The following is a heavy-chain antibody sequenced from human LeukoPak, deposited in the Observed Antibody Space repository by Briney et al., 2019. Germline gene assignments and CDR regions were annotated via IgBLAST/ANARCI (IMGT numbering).Heavy chain of an antibody. D-gene: IGHD4-17*01. CDR1: GFTFRSYE. J-gene: IGHJ4*02. CDR3: VRGGGQGDYGERYYFDY. Sequence: GGSLRLSCAASGFTFRSYEMNWVRQAPGKGREWVSYVGGSGSSIFYADSVKGRFTISRDNAKDSLSLQMNSLTAEDTAVYYCVRGGGQGDYGERYYFDYWGQGTLVTVSS. V-gene: IGHV3-48*03. CDR2: VGGSGSSI.